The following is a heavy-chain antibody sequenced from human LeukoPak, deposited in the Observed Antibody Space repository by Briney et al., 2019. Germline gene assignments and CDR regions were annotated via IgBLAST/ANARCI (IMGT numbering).Heavy chain of an antibody. J-gene: IGHJ4*02. CDR2: ISGSGSSI. D-gene: IGHD1-26*01. CDR3: ARRSGSYQADFDY. Sequence: GGSLRLSCAASGFTFSDYYMSWIRQAPGKGLEWVSYISGSGSSIYYADSVKGRFTISRDNAKNSLDLQMNSLGAEDTAVYYCARRSGSYQADFDYWGQRTLVTVSS. V-gene: IGHV3-11*01. CDR1: GFTFSDYY.